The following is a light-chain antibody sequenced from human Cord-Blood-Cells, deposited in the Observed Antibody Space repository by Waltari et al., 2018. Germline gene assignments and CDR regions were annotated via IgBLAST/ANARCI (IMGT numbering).Light chain of an antibody. CDR1: SSNIGSNT. J-gene: IGLJ3*02. CDR3: AAWDDSLNGPV. CDR2: SNN. Sequence: QSVLNQPPSASGTPGQRVTISCSGSSSNIGSNTVNWYQQFPGTAPKLLIYSNNQRPSGVPDRFSGSKSGTSASLAISGLQSEDEADYYCAAWDDSLNGPVFGGGTKLTVL. V-gene: IGLV1-44*01.